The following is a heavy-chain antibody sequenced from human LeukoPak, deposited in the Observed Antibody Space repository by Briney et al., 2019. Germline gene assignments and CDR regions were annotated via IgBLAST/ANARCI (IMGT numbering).Heavy chain of an antibody. CDR1: GFTFSSFA. V-gene: IGHV3-21*01. Sequence: PGGSLRLSCAASGFTFSSFAMQWVGQAPGKGGEWLSSISRSRDYIYYADSLKGRFTISRDNARNSLYLQMSSLRAEDTALYYCAREIYSNSDHDDAFDIWGQGTMVTVSS. D-gene: IGHD5-12*01. J-gene: IGHJ3*02. CDR3: AREIYSNSDHDDAFDI. CDR2: ISRSRDYI.